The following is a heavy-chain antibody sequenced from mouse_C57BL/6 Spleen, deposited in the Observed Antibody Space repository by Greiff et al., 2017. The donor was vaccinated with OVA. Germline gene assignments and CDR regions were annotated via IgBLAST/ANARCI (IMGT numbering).Heavy chain of an antibody. V-gene: IGHV14-4*01. CDR1: GFNIKDDY. D-gene: IGHD2-1*01. Sequence: EVQLQQSGAELVRPGASVKLSCTASGFNIKDDYMHWVKQRPEQGLEWIGWIDPENGDTEYASKFQGKATITADTSSNTAYLQLRSLTSEDTAVYYCTIYYGNYLWFAYWGQGTLVTVSA. J-gene: IGHJ3*01. CDR2: IDPENGDT. CDR3: TIYYGNYLWFAY.